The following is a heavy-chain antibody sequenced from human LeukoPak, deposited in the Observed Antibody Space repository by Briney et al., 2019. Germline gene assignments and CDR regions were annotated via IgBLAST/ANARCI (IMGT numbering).Heavy chain of an antibody. CDR1: GGSISSSSYY. V-gene: IGHV4-39*01. CDR3: ARGPGSGYGRYYYYYMDV. Sequence: SETLSLTCTVSGGSISSSSYYWGWIRQPPGKGREWSGRIYYSGSTYYNPSLKSRVPISVDTSQNQFSLQLSSVTAADTAVYYCARGPGSGYGRYYYYYMDVWGKGTTVTVSS. J-gene: IGHJ6*03. D-gene: IGHD5-12*01. CDR2: IYYSGST.